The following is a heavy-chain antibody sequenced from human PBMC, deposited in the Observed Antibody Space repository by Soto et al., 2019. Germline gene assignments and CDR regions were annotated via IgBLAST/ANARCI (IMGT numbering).Heavy chain of an antibody. CDR2: ISGSGGST. CDR3: AKVQSGYYGAY. J-gene: IGHJ4*02. V-gene: IGHV3-23*01. D-gene: IGHD3-3*01. CDR1: GFTFSSYA. Sequence: GSVRLSCAASGFTFSSYAMSWVRQAPWKGLERVSAISGSGGSTYYADSVKGRFTISRDNSKNTLYMQMNSLRAEDTAVYYWAKVQSGYYGAYWGPGTLITFST.